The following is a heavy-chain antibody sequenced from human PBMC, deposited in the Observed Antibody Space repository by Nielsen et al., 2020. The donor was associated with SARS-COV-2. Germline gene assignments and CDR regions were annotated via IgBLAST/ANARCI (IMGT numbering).Heavy chain of an antibody. Sequence: SLKISCAASGFTFDDYAMHWVRQAPGKGLEWVSGISWNSGSIGYADSVKGRFTISRDNAKNSLYLQMNSLRSEDTAVYYCASGVITTFDYWGQGTLVTVSS. CDR3: ASGVITTFDY. CDR2: ISWNSGSI. V-gene: IGHV3-9*01. D-gene: IGHD3-10*01. CDR1: GFTFDDYA. J-gene: IGHJ4*02.